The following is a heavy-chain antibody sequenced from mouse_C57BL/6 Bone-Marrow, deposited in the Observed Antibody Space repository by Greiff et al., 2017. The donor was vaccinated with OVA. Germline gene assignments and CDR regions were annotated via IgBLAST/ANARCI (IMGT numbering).Heavy chain of an antibody. J-gene: IGHJ2*01. V-gene: IGHV1-80*01. CDR2: IYPGDGDT. D-gene: IGHD6-1*01. Sequence: QVQLQQSGAELVKPGASVKISCKASGYAFSSYWMNWVKQRPGKGLEWIGQIYPGDGDTNYNGKFKGKATLTADKSSSTAYMQLSSLTSEDSAVYFCARSLCPKTCFDYWGQGTTLTVSS. CDR3: ARSLCPKTCFDY. CDR1: GYAFSSYW.